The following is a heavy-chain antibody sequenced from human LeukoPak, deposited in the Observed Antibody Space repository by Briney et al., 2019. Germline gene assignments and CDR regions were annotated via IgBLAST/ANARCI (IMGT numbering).Heavy chain of an antibody. CDR3: TKRQGPTSGSYDYFYP. Sequence: SETRSLACTVDGRSIGGNSWSWIRQPPGQGLEWIAYIHSSGYTNYNPCLESRVTISVDTSNTQFTLNVTAVTAADTAMYYCTKRQGPTSGSYDYFYPWGQGALVTVSS. V-gene: IGHV4-4*09. CDR2: IHSSGYT. J-gene: IGHJ5*02. CDR1: GRSIGGNS. D-gene: IGHD1-26*01.